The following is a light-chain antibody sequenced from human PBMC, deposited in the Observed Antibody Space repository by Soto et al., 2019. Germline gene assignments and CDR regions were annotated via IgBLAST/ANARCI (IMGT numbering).Light chain of an antibody. V-gene: IGLV1-40*01. CDR2: GSY. J-gene: IGLJ1*01. Sequence: QAVVTQPPSVSGAPGQRVTISCAGSSSNIGAGYDVHWYQQFPGTAPRLLIYGSYNRPSGVPDRFSGSKSGTSASLAITGLQTEDEADYFCQSYDSSLSAYVFGTGTKVTV. CDR3: QSYDSSLSAYV. CDR1: SSNIGAGYD.